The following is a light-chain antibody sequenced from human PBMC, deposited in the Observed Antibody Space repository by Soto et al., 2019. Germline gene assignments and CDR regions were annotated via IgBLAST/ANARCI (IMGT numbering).Light chain of an antibody. Sequence: EIVLTQSPATLSLSPGERATLSCRASQSVSSYLAWYQQKPGEAPRLLIYDASNRATGIPARFSGSGSGTDFTLTISRLEPEDFAVYYCQQRSNWPPNTFGQGTKLEIK. CDR3: QQRSNWPPNT. J-gene: IGKJ2*01. V-gene: IGKV3-11*01. CDR1: QSVSSY. CDR2: DAS.